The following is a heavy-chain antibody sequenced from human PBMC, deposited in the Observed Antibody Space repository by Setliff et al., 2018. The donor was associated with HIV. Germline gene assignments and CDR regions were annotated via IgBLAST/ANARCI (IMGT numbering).Heavy chain of an antibody. CDR1: GGSISSYY. Sequence: SETLSLTCTVSGGSISSYYWSWIRQPPGKGLEWIGYIHSSGTTQYNPSVESRVTMSLDTSRDQFSLNLRSVTAADTAVYFCARLRITMIMMLNYFDYWGQGTLVTVSS. V-gene: IGHV4-4*09. J-gene: IGHJ4*02. D-gene: IGHD3-22*01. CDR2: IHSSGTT. CDR3: ARLRITMIMMLNYFDY.